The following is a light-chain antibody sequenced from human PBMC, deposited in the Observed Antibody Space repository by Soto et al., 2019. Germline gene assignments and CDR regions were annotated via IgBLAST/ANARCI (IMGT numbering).Light chain of an antibody. CDR3: QQYSSSPRT. J-gene: IGKJ5*01. CDR2: GAS. CDR1: QSVSRK. Sequence: KRMKQSPATLSVTPGERATLSCRASQSVSRKLAWYQQTRGQAPRLLMYGASTRATGVPDRFSGSGSGTDFSLTISRLEPEDFAVYHCQQYSSSPRTFGQGTRLEIK. V-gene: IGKV3-15*01.